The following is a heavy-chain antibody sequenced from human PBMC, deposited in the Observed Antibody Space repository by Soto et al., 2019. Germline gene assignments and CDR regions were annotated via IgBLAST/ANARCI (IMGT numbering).Heavy chain of an antibody. CDR3: ARDFVRGRVPFDH. V-gene: IGHV1-18*01. CDR2: ISADNGNT. J-gene: IGHJ4*02. Sequence: GASVKVSCKASGYTFSSYGISWLRQSPGQGLEWMGWISADNGNTNYAHKLQGRVAMTTDTSTSTAYMELRSLRSDDTAVYYCARDFVRGRVPFDHWGQGTLVTVSS. D-gene: IGHD3-10*02. CDR1: GYTFSSYG.